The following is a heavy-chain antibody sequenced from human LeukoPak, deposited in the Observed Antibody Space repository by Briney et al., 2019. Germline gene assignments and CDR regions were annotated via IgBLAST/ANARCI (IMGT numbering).Heavy chain of an antibody. CDR2: TYYRSKWYN. D-gene: IGHD3-9*01. CDR1: GDSVSSYSAA. Sequence: SQTLSLTCAISGDSVSSYSAAWSWIRQSPSRGLEWLGRTYYRSKWYNDYAVSVKSRITINPDTSKNQFSLQLNSVTPEDTAVYYCARLELLSGEIDYWGQGTLVTVSS. J-gene: IGHJ4*02. V-gene: IGHV6-1*01. CDR3: ARLELLSGEIDY.